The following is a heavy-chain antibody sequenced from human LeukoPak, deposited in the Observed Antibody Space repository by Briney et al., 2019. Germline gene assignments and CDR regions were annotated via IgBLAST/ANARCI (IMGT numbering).Heavy chain of an antibody. CDR1: GGSISSYY. J-gene: IGHJ6*02. Sequence: PSETLSLTCTVSGGSISSYYWSWIRQPPGKGLEWIGYTYYSGSTNGNPSLKSRVTISVDTSKNQFSLKLSSVTAADTAVYYCARDLRYYGMDVWGQGTTVTVSS. CDR3: ARDLRYYGMDV. V-gene: IGHV4-59*01. CDR2: TYYSGST.